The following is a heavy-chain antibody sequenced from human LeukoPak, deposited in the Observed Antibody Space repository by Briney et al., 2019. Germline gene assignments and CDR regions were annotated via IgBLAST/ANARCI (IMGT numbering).Heavy chain of an antibody. CDR3: ARDASYYDSSGYYDY. J-gene: IGHJ4*02. D-gene: IGHD3-22*01. CDR1: GFTFSSYW. Sequence: GGSLRLSCAASGFTFSSYWMSWVRQAPGKGREWVANIKQDGSEKYYVDSVKGRFTISRDNAKNSLYLQMNSLRAEDTAVYYCARDASYYDSSGYYDYWGQGTLVTVSS. CDR2: IKQDGSEK. V-gene: IGHV3-7*01.